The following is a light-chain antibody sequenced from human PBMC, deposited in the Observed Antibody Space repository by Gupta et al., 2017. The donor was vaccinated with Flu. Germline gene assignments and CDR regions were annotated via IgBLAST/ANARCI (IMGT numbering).Light chain of an antibody. V-gene: IGLV1-40*01. CDR1: GPNIGAGYD. J-gene: IGLJ2*01. CDR2: SNS. Sequence: SGPNIGAGYDVHRYQQLPGTDSKLLIYSNSNRPSGVPDRFSGSKSCTAASLTITWHQAEDDADYYCHSYDNSLSGLFGGGTKLTVL. CDR3: HSYDNSLSGL.